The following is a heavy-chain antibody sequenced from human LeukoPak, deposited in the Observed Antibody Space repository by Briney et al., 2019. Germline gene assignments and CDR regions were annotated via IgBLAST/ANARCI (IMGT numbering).Heavy chain of an antibody. CDR2: VSTSGSTT. J-gene: IGHJ4*02. Sequence: GGSLRLSCAASGFTFSDHYTSWIRQAPGKGLEWVSYVSTSGSTTYYADSVKGRFTISRDNSKNTLYLQMNSLRAEDTAVYYCAKDFLENFDYWGQGTLVTVSS. D-gene: IGHD1-1*01. V-gene: IGHV3-11*01. CDR3: AKDFLENFDY. CDR1: GFTFSDHY.